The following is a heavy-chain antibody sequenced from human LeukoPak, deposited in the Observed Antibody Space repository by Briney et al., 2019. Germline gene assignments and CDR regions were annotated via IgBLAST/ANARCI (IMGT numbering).Heavy chain of an antibody. CDR3: ARKRMDTAMVSYYYYGMDV. CDR2: IIPIFGTA. V-gene: IGHV1-69*06. J-gene: IGHJ6*04. D-gene: IGHD5-18*01. Sequence: SVKVSCKASGGTFSSYAISWVRQAPGQGLEWMGGIIPIFGTANYAQKFQGRVTITANKSTSTAYMELSSLRSEDTAVYYCARKRMDTAMVSYYYYGMDVWGKGTTVTVSS. CDR1: GGTFSSYA.